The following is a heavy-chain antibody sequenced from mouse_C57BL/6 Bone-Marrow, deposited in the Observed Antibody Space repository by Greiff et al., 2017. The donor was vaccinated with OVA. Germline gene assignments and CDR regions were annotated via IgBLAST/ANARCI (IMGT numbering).Heavy chain of an antibody. D-gene: IGHD2-4*01. V-gene: IGHV1-82*01. J-gene: IGHJ2*01. CDR2: IYPGDGDT. CDR3: ARSPIYYDYDY. Sequence: VQLQQSGPELVKPGASVKISCKASGYAFSSSWMNWVKQRPGKGLEWIGRIYPGDGDTNYNGKFKGKATLTADKSSSTAYMQLSSLTSEDSAVYFCARSPIYYDYDYWGQGTTLTVSS. CDR1: GYAFSSSW.